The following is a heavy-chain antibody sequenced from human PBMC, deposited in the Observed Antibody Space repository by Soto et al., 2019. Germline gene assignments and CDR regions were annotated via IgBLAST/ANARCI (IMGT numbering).Heavy chain of an antibody. CDR2: INPSGGST. CDR1: GYNLIMYY. CDR3: ARATGADKEDY. V-gene: IGHV1-46*01. J-gene: IGHJ4*02. Sequence: GASVKVSCKASGYNLIMYYIHWVRQAPGQGLEWVGIINPSGGSTTYAQKFQGRVTMTRDTSTSTVYMDLSSLSSEDTAVYYCARATGADKEDYWGQGTLVTVSS. D-gene: IGHD3-10*01.